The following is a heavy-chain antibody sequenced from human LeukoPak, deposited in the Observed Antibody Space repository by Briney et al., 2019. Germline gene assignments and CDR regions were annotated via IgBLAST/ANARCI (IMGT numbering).Heavy chain of an antibody. D-gene: IGHD6-6*01. CDR1: GFTFSGSA. CDR3: AREGRSKYSSSDHVSLVDY. J-gene: IGHJ4*02. V-gene: IGHV1-46*01. CDR2: INPSGSST. Sequence: GGSLRLSCAASGFTFSGSAMHWVRQASGKGLEWMGIINPSGSSTSYAQKFQGRVTMTRDMSTSTVYMELSSLRSEDTAVYYCAREGRSKYSSSDHVSLVDYWGQGTLVTVSS.